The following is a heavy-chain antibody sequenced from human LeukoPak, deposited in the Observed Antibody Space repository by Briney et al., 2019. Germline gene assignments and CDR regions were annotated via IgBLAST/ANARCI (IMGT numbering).Heavy chain of an antibody. CDR2: IYYSGST. V-gene: IGHV4-39*01. Sequence: TSETLSLTCTVSGGSISSSSYYWGWIRQPPGKGLEWIGSIYYSGSTYYNPSLKSRVTISVDTSKNQLSLKLSSVTAADTAVYYCASGGIRYFDWLLCGFDYWGQGTLVTVSS. D-gene: IGHD3-9*01. CDR3: ASGGIRYFDWLLCGFDY. J-gene: IGHJ4*02. CDR1: GGSISSSSYY.